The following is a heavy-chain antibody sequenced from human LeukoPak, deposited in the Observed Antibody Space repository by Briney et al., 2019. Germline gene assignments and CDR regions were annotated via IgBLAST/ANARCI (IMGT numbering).Heavy chain of an antibody. J-gene: IGHJ3*02. CDR1: GFTFSSYA. V-gene: IGHV3-64*01. D-gene: IGHD2-21*01. Sequence: GGSLRLSCAASGFTFSSYAMHWVRQAPGKGLEYVSAISSNGGSTYYANSVKGRFTISRDNSKNTLYLQMGSLRAEDMAVYYCARRVNDAFDIWGQGTMVTVSS. CDR2: ISSNGGST. CDR3: ARRVNDAFDI.